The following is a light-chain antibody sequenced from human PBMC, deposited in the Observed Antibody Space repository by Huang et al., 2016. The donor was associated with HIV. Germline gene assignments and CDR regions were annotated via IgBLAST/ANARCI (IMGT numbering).Light chain of an antibody. J-gene: IGKJ2*01. V-gene: IGKV3-15*01. CDR2: GAS. CDR1: QSISSN. Sequence: EIVMTQSPGTLFVSPGERATLSCRASQSISSNLAWYQQKPGQAPGVLIYGASTRASGVPARFSGAGSGTEFTLTISSLQSEDLAVYYCQQYDQWPPGYTFGQGTKL. CDR3: QQYDQWPPGYT.